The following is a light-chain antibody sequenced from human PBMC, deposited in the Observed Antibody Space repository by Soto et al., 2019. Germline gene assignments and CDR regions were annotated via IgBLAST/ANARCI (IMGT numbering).Light chain of an antibody. CDR1: SSNIGNNY. J-gene: IGLJ1*01. CDR2: DNN. Sequence: PGQKVTISCSGSSSNIGNNYVSWYQQLPGTAPKLLIYDNNKRPSGIPDRFSGSKSGTSATLGITGLQTGDEADYYCGTWDSSLSAHYVFGTGTKVTVL. V-gene: IGLV1-51*01. CDR3: GTWDSSLSAHYV.